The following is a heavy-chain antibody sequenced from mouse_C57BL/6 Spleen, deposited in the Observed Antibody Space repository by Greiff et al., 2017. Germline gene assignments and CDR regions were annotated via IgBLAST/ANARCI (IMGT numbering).Heavy chain of an antibody. J-gene: IGHJ1*03. Sequence: EVKLEESGEGLVKPGGSLKLSCAASGFTFSSYAMSWVRQTPEKRLEWVAYISSGGDYIYYADTVKGRFTISRDNARNTLYLQMSSLKSEDTAMYYCTRALYEYGGGLYFDVWGTGTTVTVSS. CDR1: GFTFSSYA. CDR2: ISSGGDYI. CDR3: TRALYEYGGGLYFDV. V-gene: IGHV5-9-1*02. D-gene: IGHD2-4*01.